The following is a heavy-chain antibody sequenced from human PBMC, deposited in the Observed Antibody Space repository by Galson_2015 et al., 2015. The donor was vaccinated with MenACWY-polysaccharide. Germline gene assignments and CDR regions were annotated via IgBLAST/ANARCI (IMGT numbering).Heavy chain of an antibody. V-gene: IGHV4-34*01. CDR1: GESFSNYY. D-gene: IGHD2-2*01. Sequence: SETLSLTCAVYGESFSNYYWNWIRQAPGKGLEWIGEIDFRGRTRYNPSLKSRVTISVDTSKNQFSLHVRSVTAADTAVYFCARPGYCSSTICTGHMDVWGQGTTV. J-gene: IGHJ6*02. CDR3: ARPGYCSSTICTGHMDV. CDR2: IDFRGRT.